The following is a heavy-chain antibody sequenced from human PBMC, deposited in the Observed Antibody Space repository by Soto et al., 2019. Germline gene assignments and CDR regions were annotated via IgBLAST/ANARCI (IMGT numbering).Heavy chain of an antibody. CDR1: DYTFTSYG. Sequence: QVQLVQSGAEVKKPGASVKVSCKASDYTFTSYGISWVRQAPGQGLEWMGWICVYNGNTNYAQKLQGRVTMTTDTSTSTAYMELRSLRSDDTAVYYCARAWSYYYDSSVDMGYWGQGTLVTVSS. J-gene: IGHJ4*02. V-gene: IGHV1-18*01. D-gene: IGHD3-22*01. CDR2: ICVYNGNT. CDR3: ARAWSYYYDSSVDMGY.